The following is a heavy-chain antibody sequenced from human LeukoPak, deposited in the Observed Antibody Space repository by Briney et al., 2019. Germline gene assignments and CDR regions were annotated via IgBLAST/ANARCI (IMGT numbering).Heavy chain of an antibody. D-gene: IGHD6-13*01. Sequence: GESLRISCQASGYTFTNYWIGWARQLPGKGLEWMGIIYPGDSDTKYSPSFQGQVTISADRSISTAYLQWSSLKASDNAMYYCARRGSSWFDPWGQGTLVTVSS. CDR2: IYPGDSDT. CDR3: ARRGSSWFDP. CDR1: GYTFTNYW. J-gene: IGHJ5*02. V-gene: IGHV5-51*01.